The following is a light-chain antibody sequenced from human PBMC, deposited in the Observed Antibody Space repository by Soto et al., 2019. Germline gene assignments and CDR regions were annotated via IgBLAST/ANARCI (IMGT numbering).Light chain of an antibody. J-gene: IGKJ2*01. V-gene: IGKV4-1*01. CDR1: RSVLYNSNNKNY. CDR3: QHYSTTPRT. Sequence: DIVMTQSPDSLAVSLGESATINCKSSRSVLYNSNNKNYLAWYQQKPGQPPKLLIYWASTRESGVPDRFSGSGSGTDFTLTISSLQAEDVAVYYCQHYSTTPRTFGQGTKLEIK. CDR2: WAS.